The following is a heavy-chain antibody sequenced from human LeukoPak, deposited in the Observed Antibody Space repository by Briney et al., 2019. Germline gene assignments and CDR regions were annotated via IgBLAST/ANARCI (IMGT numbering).Heavy chain of an antibody. CDR1: GGSISSYY. J-gene: IGHJ4*02. Sequence: SETLSLTCTVSGGSISSYYWSWIRQPPGKGLEWIGEIKHSGITNYNPSLKSRVTISLDTSKNQFSLKLSSVTAADTAVYYCARSGEYCTNGVCYNYFDYWGQGTLVTVSS. CDR2: IKHSGIT. V-gene: IGHV4-34*01. D-gene: IGHD2-8*01. CDR3: ARSGEYCTNGVCYNYFDY.